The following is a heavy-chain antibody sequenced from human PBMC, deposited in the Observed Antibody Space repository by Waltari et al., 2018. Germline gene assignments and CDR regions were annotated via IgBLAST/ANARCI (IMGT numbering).Heavy chain of an antibody. CDR2: INHSGST. D-gene: IGHD2-8*02. V-gene: IGHV4-34*01. J-gene: IGHJ4*02. Sequence: QVQLQQWGAGLLKPSETLSLTCAVYGGSFSGYYWSWIRQPPGKGLEWIGEINHSGSTNYNPSLKSRVTISVDTSKNQFSLKLSSVTAEDTAVYYCASHSYGDCTRGVCYLDYWGQGSQVTVSS. CDR1: GGSFSGYY. CDR3: ASHSYGDCTRGVCYLDY.